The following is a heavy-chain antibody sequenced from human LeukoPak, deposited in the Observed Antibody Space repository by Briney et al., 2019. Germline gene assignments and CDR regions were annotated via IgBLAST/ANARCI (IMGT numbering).Heavy chain of an antibody. D-gene: IGHD5-24*01. J-gene: IGHJ3*02. Sequence: SQTLSLTCTVSGGSISSGGYYWSWIRQPPGKGLEWIGYIYYSGSTNYDPSLKSRVTISVDTSKNQFSLKLSSVTAADTAVYYCASFRDHNLGPAFDIWGQGTMVTVSS. CDR1: GGSISSGGYY. CDR2: IYYSGST. CDR3: ASFRDHNLGPAFDI. V-gene: IGHV4-61*08.